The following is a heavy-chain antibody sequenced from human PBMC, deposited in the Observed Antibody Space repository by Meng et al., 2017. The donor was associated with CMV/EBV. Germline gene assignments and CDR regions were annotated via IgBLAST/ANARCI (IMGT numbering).Heavy chain of an antibody. Sequence: SVKVSCKASGGAFSSYAISWVRQAPGQGREWMGGIIPIFGTANYAQKFQGSVTITTDESTSTAYMELSSLRSEDTAVYYCARSSHYDFWSGPLESPWGQGTLVTVSS. D-gene: IGHD3-3*01. CDR3: ARSSHYDFWSGPLESP. V-gene: IGHV1-69*05. CDR2: IIPIFGTA. CDR1: GGAFSSYA. J-gene: IGHJ5*02.